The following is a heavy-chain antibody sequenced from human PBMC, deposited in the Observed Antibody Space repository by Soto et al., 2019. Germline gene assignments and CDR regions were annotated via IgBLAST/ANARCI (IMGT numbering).Heavy chain of an antibody. J-gene: IGHJ4*02. CDR3: ATTTAVPNTLRSRYFFDY. Sequence: SETLSLTCTVSGGSISSGDYYWSWIRQPPGKRLEWIGYVYYSGTTNYNPSLKSRVTISVDLSKNRFSLRLSSVTTADTALYYCATTTAVPNTLRSRYFFDYWGQGTLVTVSS. V-gene: IGHV4-61*08. CDR2: VYYSGTT. CDR1: GGSISSGDYY. D-gene: IGHD4-17*01.